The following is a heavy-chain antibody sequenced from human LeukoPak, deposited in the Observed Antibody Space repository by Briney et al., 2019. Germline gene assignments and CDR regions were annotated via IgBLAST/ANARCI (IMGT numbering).Heavy chain of an antibody. CDR2: IKQDGSEK. CDR1: GYTFSHYW. Sequence: GGSLRLSCVASGYTFSHYWMSWVRQAPGKGLEWVANIKQDGSEKYYVDSVKGRFTISRDNTKNSLYLQMNSLTAEDTAMYYCARDTSCSGGSCKIYWGQGALVTVSS. D-gene: IGHD2-15*01. V-gene: IGHV3-7*03. CDR3: ARDTSCSGGSCKIY. J-gene: IGHJ4*02.